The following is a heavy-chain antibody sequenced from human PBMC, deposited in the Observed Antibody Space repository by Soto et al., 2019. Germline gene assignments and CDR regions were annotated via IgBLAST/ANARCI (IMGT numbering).Heavy chain of an antibody. Sequence: SEPQCLTCTVSGFSIRSYYWSWIRQPPGKGLEWIGYIYYSGSTYYNPSLKSRVTISVDTSKNQFSLKLSSVTAADTAVYYCARVGGFGATTIDYWGQGTLVTVSS. V-gene: IGHV4-59*08. CDR2: IYYSGST. J-gene: IGHJ4*02. D-gene: IGHD3-10*01. CDR1: GFSIRSYY. CDR3: ARVGGFGATTIDY.